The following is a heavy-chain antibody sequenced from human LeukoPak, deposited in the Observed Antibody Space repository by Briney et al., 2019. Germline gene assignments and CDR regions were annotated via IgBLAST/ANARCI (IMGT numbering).Heavy chain of an antibody. CDR1: GGSFSGYY. V-gene: IGHV4-34*01. CDR3: ARGAYTSRHFDY. J-gene: IGHJ4*02. D-gene: IGHD6-19*01. Sequence: SETLSLTCAVYGGSFSGYYWSWIRQPPRKGLEWIGEINHSASTNYSPSLKSRVTISVVSPKNQFSLKLSSVTAADAAVYYCARGAYTSRHFDYWGQGTLVTVSS. CDR2: INHSAST.